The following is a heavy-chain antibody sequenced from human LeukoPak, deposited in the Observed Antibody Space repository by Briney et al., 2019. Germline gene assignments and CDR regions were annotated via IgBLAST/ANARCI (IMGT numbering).Heavy chain of an antibody. V-gene: IGHV3-30*02. CDR1: GFTFSSYG. Sequence: HPGGSLRLSCAASGFTFSSYGMHWVRQAPGKGLEWVAFIRYDGRDKYYADSVKGPFTISRDNSKNTLYLQMNSLRAEDTAAYYCANLPIRGSGSYYTDYWGQGTLVTVSS. CDR3: ANLPIRGSGSYYTDY. J-gene: IGHJ4*02. D-gene: IGHD3-10*01. CDR2: IRYDGRDK.